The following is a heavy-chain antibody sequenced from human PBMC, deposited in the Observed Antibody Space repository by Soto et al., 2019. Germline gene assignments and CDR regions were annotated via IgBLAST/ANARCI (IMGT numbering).Heavy chain of an antibody. CDR2: IYYSGST. D-gene: IGHD2-21*01. CDR3: ARRWGGTFDY. J-gene: IGHJ4*02. CDR1: GGSISSYY. Sequence: SETLSLTCTVSGGSISSYYWSWIRQPPGKRLEWIGYIYYSGSTNYNPSLKSRVTISVDTSRNQFSLKLSSVTAADTAVYYCARRWGGTFDYWGQGTLVTVSS. V-gene: IGHV4-59*01.